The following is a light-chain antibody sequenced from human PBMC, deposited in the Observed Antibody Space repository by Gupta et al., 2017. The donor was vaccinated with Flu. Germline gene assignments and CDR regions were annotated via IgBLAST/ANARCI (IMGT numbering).Light chain of an antibody. J-gene: IGKJ3*01. CDR2: AAS. CDR3: QQRDSTPFT. Sequence: PSSLSASVGDRVTITCRARQSISSYLNWYQQKPGKAPKLLIYAASSGQSGVPSRFSGSGSGTDFTLTISSLQPEDFATYYCQQRDSTPFTFGHGTKVDIK. V-gene: IGKV1-39*01. CDR1: QSISSY.